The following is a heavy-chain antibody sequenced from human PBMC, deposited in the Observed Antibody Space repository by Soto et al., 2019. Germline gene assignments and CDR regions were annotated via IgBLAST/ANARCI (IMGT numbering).Heavy chain of an antibody. D-gene: IGHD5-18*01. CDR2: IYYSGST. Sequence: QLQLQESGPGLVKPSETLSLTCTVSGGSISSSSYYWGWIRQPPGKGLEWIGSIYYSGSTYYNPSLKSRVTISVDTSKNKFSLKLSSVTAADTAVYYCARLLGGCSYGYGGVWFDPWGQGTLVTVSS. CDR3: ARLLGGCSYGYGGVWFDP. J-gene: IGHJ5*02. CDR1: GGSISSSSYY. V-gene: IGHV4-39*01.